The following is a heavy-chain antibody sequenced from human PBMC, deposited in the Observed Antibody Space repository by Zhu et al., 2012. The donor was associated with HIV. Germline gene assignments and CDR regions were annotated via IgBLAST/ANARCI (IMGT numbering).Heavy chain of an antibody. Sequence: QVQLQQWGAGLLKPSETLSLTCAVYGESLTGNTYYWSWIRQPPGKGLEWIGEINHTGNTNYNPSLKSRVTISVDTSKNQFSLKLSSVTAADTALYYCARDHHTSGYHYWGQGTLVTGLL. J-gene: IGHJ4*02. CDR1: GESLTGNTYY. CDR2: INHTGNT. CDR3: ARDHHTSGYHY. V-gene: IGHV4-34*02. D-gene: IGHD3-22*01.